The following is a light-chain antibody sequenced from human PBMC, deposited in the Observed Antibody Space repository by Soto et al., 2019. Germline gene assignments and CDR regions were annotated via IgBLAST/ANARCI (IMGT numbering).Light chain of an antibody. J-gene: IGKJ4*01. V-gene: IGKV2-28*01. CDR2: MGS. Sequence: DIVMTQSPLSLPVTPGEPASISCRSSQSLLHSNGYNYLDWYLQKPGQSPQLLIYMGSNRASGVPDRFSGSGAGTDFTLKISRVEAEDVGVYYCMQARQTHTFGGGTKVEIK. CDR1: QSLLHSNGYNY. CDR3: MQARQTHT.